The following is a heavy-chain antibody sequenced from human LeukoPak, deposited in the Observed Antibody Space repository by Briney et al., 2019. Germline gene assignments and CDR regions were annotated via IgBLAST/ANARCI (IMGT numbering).Heavy chain of an antibody. V-gene: IGHV3-72*01. CDR3: ARDFSWTFDY. Sequence: GGSLRLSCAASGFTFSDDYMDWVRQAPGKGLEWIGRISNEANSYTTDYAESVKGRFTISRDDSKNSLYLQMNSLETEDTAVYYCARDFSWTFDYWGRGTLVTVSS. CDR2: ISNEANSYTT. CDR1: GFTFSDDY. J-gene: IGHJ4*02. D-gene: IGHD2-15*01.